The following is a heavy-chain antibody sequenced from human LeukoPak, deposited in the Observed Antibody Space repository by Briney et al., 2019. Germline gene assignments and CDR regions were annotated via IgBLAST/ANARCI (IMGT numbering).Heavy chain of an antibody. Sequence: SETLSLTCTVSGASISSYYWSWIRQPPGKGLEWIGYMYYSGSPMYNPSLESRVTISLDTPKNQFSLKLSSVTAADTAVYYCARSAYSGYDPSYGMDVWGRGNTVTVS. CDR1: GASISSYY. J-gene: IGHJ6*02. V-gene: IGHV4-59*01. CDR2: MYYSGSP. CDR3: ARSAYSGYDPSYGMDV. D-gene: IGHD5-12*01.